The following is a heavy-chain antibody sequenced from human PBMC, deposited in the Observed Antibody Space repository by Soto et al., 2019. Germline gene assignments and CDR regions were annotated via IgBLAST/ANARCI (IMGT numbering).Heavy chain of an antibody. Sequence: SETLSLPCTVSGGSISSYYWSWIRQPPGKGLEWIGYIYYSGSTYYNPSLKSRVTISVDTSKNQFSLKLSSVTAADTAVYYCARRGSSGYYYYYGMDVWVQGTTVTVSS. D-gene: IGHD3-16*01. CDR2: IYYSGST. V-gene: IGHV4-59*08. CDR1: GGSISSYY. CDR3: ARRGSSGYYYYYGMDV. J-gene: IGHJ6*02.